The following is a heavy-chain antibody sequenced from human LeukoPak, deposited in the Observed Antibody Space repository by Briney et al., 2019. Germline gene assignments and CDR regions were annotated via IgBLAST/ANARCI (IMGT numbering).Heavy chain of an antibody. CDR1: GFTFGSYA. Sequence: GGSLRLSCAASGFTFGSYAMYWVRQAPGKGLEWVAGIFGRGGSAHYADSVKGRFTISRDNSKNTVYMQMDSLRVEDPAIYYCAKTTTRYSSGRYPAWPIDYWGQGTLVTVSS. CDR2: IFGRGGSA. D-gene: IGHD2-15*01. CDR3: AKTTTRYSSGRYPAWPIDY. J-gene: IGHJ4*02. V-gene: IGHV3-23*01.